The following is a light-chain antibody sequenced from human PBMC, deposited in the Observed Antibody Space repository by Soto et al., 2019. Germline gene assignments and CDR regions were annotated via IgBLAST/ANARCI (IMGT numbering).Light chain of an antibody. CDR1: NSNIGSNT. CDR3: ATWDDSLNGPV. CDR2: SNN. J-gene: IGLJ3*02. Sequence: QAVVTQPPSASGTPGQRVTISCSGSNSNIGSNTVSWYQQLPGTAPKVLIYSNNQRPSGVPDRFSGSKSGTSASLAISGLQSEDEADYYCATWDDSLNGPVFGGGTKLTVL. V-gene: IGLV1-44*01.